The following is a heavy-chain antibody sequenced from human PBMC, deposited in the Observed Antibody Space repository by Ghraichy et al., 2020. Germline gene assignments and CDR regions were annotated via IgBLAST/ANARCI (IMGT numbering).Heavy chain of an antibody. D-gene: IGHD5-18*01. CDR1: GGPVSSGDNY. V-gene: IGHV4-30-4*01. J-gene: IGHJ4*02. CDR2: LYNSGTT. CDR3: ATGPGYSYGPLGD. Sequence: SLNISCDGSGGPVSSGDNYWGRVRQWPGKGLEWIGYLYNSGTTYYNPSLNSLVTMSLDTSKNQFSLNLISVAAPDTAVYYCATGPGYSYGPLGDWGQGTLVTVSA.